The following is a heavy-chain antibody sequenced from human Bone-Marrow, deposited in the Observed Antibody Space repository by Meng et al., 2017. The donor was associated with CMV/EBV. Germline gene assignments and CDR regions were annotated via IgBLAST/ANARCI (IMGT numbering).Heavy chain of an antibody. V-gene: IGHV4-30-4*08. D-gene: IGHD3-3*01. CDR1: GGSISSGDYY. J-gene: IGHJ4*02. Sequence: SETLSLTCTVSGGSISSGDYYWSWIRQPPGKGLEWIGYIYYSGSTYYNPSLKSRVTISVDTSKNQFSLKLSSVTAADTAVYYCARVGKGELGVVIDYWGQGTLVTVSS. CDR2: IYYSGST. CDR3: ARVGKGELGVVIDY.